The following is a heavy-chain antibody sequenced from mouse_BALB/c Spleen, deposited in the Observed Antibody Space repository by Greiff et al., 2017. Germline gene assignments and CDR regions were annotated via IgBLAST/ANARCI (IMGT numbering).Heavy chain of an antibody. V-gene: IGHV1-69*02. CDR1: GYTFTSYW. CDR3: TRHSTMITPMDY. D-gene: IGHD2-4*01. Sequence: QVQLQQPGAELVRPGASVKLSCKASGYTFTSYWINWVKQRPGQGLEWIGNIYPSDSYTNYNQKFKDKATLTVDKSSSTAYMQLSSPTSEDSAVYYCTRHSTMITPMDYWGQGTSVTVSS. J-gene: IGHJ4*01. CDR2: IYPSDSYT.